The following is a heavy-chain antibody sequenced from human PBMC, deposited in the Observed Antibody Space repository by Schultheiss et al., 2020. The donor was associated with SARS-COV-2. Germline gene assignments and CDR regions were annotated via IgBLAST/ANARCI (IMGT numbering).Heavy chain of an antibody. Sequence: GGSLRLSCAASGFTFSSYAMSWVRQAPGKGLEWVSGVSWNGSRTHYADSVKGRFTISRDNSKNTLYLQMNSLRAEDTAVYYCARDKGSSWYGGYYYYGMDVWGQGTTVTVSS. D-gene: IGHD6-13*01. CDR1: GFTFSSYA. CDR3: ARDKGSSWYGGYYYYGMDV. V-gene: IGHV3-23*01. CDR2: VSWNGSRT. J-gene: IGHJ6*02.